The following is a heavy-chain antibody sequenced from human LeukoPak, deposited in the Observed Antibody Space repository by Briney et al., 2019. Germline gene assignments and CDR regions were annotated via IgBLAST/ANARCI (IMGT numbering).Heavy chain of an antibody. V-gene: IGHV3-23*01. CDR1: GFTFSDHY. Sequence: GGSLRLSCVTSGFTFSDHYMSWVRQAPGKGLEWVSAISGSGGSTYYADSVKGRFTISRDNSKNTLYLQMNSLRAEDTAVYYCAKEGSGTDYYFDYWGQGTLVTVSS. J-gene: IGHJ4*02. CDR2: ISGSGGST. D-gene: IGHD6-13*01. CDR3: AKEGSGTDYYFDY.